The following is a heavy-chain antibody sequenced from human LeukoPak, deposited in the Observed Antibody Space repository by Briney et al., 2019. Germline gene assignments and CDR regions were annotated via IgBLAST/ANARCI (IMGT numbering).Heavy chain of an antibody. CDR2: INAGNGNT. V-gene: IGHV1-3*01. CDR3: ARALQIVVVPAAIGY. D-gene: IGHD2-2*01. Sequence: GASVKVSCKASGYTFTSYAMHWVRQAPGQRLEWMGWINAGNGNTKYSQKFQGRVTITSDTSASTAYMELSSLRSEDTAVYYCARALQIVVVPAAIGYWGQGTLVTVSS. J-gene: IGHJ4*02. CDR1: GYTFTSYA.